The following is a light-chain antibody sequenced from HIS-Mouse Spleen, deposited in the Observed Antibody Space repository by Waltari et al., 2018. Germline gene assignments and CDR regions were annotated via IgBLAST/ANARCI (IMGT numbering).Light chain of an antibody. V-gene: IGLV2-11*01. CDR2: DVS. CDR1: SSDVGGYNY. J-gene: IGLJ1*01. CDR3: CSYAGSYRV. Sequence: QSALTQPRSVSGSPGQSVTISCTGTSSDVGGYNYVSWYQQHPGKAPKLMIYDVSKRPSGVPERFSGSQSSNTASLTISGLQAEDEADYYCCSYAGSYRVFGTGTKVTVL.